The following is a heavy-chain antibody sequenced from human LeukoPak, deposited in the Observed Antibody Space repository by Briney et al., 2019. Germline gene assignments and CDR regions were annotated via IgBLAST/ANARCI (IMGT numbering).Heavy chain of an antibody. CDR3: ARELGINAFDV. CDR1: GYTLTDKH. J-gene: IGHJ3*01. CDR2: IDPKSGVT. D-gene: IGHD7-27*01. Sequence: GASVKVSCKASGYTLTDKHLYWVRQAPGQGLEWMGWIDPKSGVTNVAQNFQGRLTMTRDTPINTAYMELSRLTSDDTTVYYCARELGINAFDVWGQGTMVTVSS. V-gene: IGHV1-2*02.